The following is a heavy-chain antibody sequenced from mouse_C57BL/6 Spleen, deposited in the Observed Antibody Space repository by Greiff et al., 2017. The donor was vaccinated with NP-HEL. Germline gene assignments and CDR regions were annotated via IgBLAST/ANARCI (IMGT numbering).Heavy chain of an antibody. CDR2: IRLKSDNYAT. D-gene: IGHD1-1*01. CDR3: TGFYYYGSRYFDV. V-gene: IGHV6-3*01. Sequence: EVQGVESGGGLVQPGGSMKLSCVASGFTFSNYWMNWVRQSPEKGLEWVAQIRLKSDNYATHYAESVKGRFTISRDDSKSSVYLQMNNLRAEDTGIYYCTGFYYYGSRYFDVWGTGTTVTVSS. CDR1: GFTFSNYW. J-gene: IGHJ1*03.